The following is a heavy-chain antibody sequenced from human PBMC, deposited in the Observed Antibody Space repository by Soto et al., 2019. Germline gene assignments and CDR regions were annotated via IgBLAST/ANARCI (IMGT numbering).Heavy chain of an antibody. Sequence: ASVKVSCKASGYTFTSYYMHWVRQAPGQGLEWMGIINPSGGSTSYAQKFQGRVTMTRDTSTSTVYMELRSLRSEDTAVYYCARDAGPSGYYYDSSGPPSYYGMDVWGQGTTVTVSS. CDR1: GYTFTSYY. D-gene: IGHD3-22*01. V-gene: IGHV1-46*01. CDR2: INPSGGST. J-gene: IGHJ6*02. CDR3: ARDAGPSGYYYDSSGPPSYYGMDV.